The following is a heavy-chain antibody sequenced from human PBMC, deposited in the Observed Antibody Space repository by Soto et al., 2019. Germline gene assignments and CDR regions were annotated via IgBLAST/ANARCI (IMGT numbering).Heavy chain of an antibody. D-gene: IGHD3-22*01. J-gene: IGHJ4*02. Sequence: SQMKSLTFAVEGGSCTGFDGRGIRQPPAQGLEWIGEINHSGSTNYNPSLKSRVTISVDTSKNQFSLKLSSVTAADTAVYYCARGEECYYDSSGYYCLFDYWGQGTLVTVSS. CDR2: INHSGST. CDR3: ARGEECYYDSSGYYCLFDY. V-gene: IGHV4-34*01. CDR1: GGSCTGFD.